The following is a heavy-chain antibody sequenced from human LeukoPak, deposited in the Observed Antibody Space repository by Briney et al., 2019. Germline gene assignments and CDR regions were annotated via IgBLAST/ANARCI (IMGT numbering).Heavy chain of an antibody. V-gene: IGHV4-61*02. CDR2: IYTSGST. J-gene: IGHJ4*02. CDR1: GGSISSGSYY. Sequence: SQTLSLTCTVSGGSISSGSYYWSWIRQPAGKGLEWIGRIYTSGSTNYNPSLKSRVTISVDTSKNQFSLKLSSVTAADTAVYYCARDPLDYYDSSGYYPYWGQGTLVTVSS. CDR3: ARDPLDYYDSSGYYPY. D-gene: IGHD3-22*01.